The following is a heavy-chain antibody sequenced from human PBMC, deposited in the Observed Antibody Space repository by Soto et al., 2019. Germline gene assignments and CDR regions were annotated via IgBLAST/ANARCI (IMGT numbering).Heavy chain of an antibody. CDR1: GDSVNSAY. D-gene: IGHD6-6*01. CDR2: IHHTGKT. J-gene: IGHJ4*02. Sequence: QVQLREMGPGLVKPSQTLTITCTVSGDSVNSAYWSWIRQLPGKGLEWMGNIHHTGKTFYNPSLKSRVAISIDTSKPLFSLKMRSITAADTAVYYCARTDAYNSSFFDSWGQGTVVTVSS. V-gene: IGHV4-31*03. CDR3: ARTDAYNSSFFDS.